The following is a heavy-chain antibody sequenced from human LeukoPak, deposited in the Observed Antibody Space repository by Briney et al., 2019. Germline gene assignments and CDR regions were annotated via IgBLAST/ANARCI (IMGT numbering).Heavy chain of an antibody. CDR3: TTIFPMVRGVTFDY. Sequence: ASVKVSCKVSGYTLTELSMHWVRQAPGKGLEWMGGFDPEDGETIYAQKFQGRVTMTRDTSISTAYMELSRLRSDDTAVYYCTTIFPMVRGVTFDYWGQGTLVTVSP. V-gene: IGHV1-24*01. D-gene: IGHD3-10*01. J-gene: IGHJ4*02. CDR1: GYTLTELS. CDR2: FDPEDGET.